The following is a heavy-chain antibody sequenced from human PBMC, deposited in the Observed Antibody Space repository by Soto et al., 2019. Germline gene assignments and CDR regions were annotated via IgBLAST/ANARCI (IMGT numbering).Heavy chain of an antibody. D-gene: IGHD6-19*01. Sequence: EVQLVESGGGLIQHGGSLRLSCAASGLIISDYHMDWVRQAPGKGLERVGRIRRRANSYTTEYAASVKVRFTISRDDSKNSLYLQMNSLKTEDTAVYYCALLGGWSGGSNDMDVWGQGTTVTVSS. J-gene: IGHJ6*02. CDR1: GLIISDYH. CDR3: ALLGGWSGGSNDMDV. CDR2: IRRRANSYTT. V-gene: IGHV3-72*01.